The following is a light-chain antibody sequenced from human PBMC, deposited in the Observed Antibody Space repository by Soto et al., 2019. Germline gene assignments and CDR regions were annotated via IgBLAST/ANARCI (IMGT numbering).Light chain of an antibody. V-gene: IGKV3-11*01. Sequence: EIVLTQSPATLSLSPGERATLSYRASQSVNSYLAWYQQKPGQAPGLLIYDASNRATGIPARFSGSGSGTDFTLTISSLEPEDLAVYYCQQRSTWPPSFGGGTKVEIK. CDR3: QQRSTWPPS. CDR2: DAS. J-gene: IGKJ4*01. CDR1: QSVNSY.